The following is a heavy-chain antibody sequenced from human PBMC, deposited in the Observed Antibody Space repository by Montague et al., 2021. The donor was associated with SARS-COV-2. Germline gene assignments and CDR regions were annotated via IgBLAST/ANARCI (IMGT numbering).Heavy chain of an antibody. D-gene: IGHD3-9*01. Sequence: PALVTPTQTLTLTCTFSGFSLSTSGMRASWIRQPPGKALEWLARIDWDADKFYSTSLKTRLTISTDTSKNQVVLTMTNMDPVDTATYYCARSYYDILTAYYTPFDYWGQGTLVTVSS. CDR2: IDWDADK. CDR1: GFSLSTSGMR. V-gene: IGHV2-70*04. J-gene: IGHJ4*02. CDR3: ARSYYDILTAYYTPFDY.